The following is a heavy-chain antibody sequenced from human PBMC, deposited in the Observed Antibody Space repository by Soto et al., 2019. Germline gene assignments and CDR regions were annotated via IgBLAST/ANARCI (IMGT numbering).Heavy chain of an antibody. CDR2: ISAYNGNT. D-gene: IGHD6-13*01. V-gene: IGHV1-18*04. CDR3: ARACVVSSSWGDWYFDL. J-gene: IGHJ2*01. Sequence: QVQLVQSGAEVKKPGASVKVSCKASGYTFTSYGISWVRQAPGQGLEWMGWISAYNGNTNYAQKLQGRVTMTTDTSPSTAYMELRSLRSDDTAVYYCARACVVSSSWGDWYFDLWGRGTLVTVSS. CDR1: GYTFTSYG.